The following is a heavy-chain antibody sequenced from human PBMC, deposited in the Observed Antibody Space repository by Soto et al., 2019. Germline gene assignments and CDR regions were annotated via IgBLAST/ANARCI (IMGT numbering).Heavy chain of an antibody. CDR1: GGSISSNNYY. Sequence: PSETLSLTCTVSGGSISSNNYYWGWIRQPPGKGLEWIGSIYHTGSNYYNPSLKSRVTISVDTSKNQFSLKLNSVTAADTAVYYCARHVYDSSGYDAFDIWDQGTMVTVSS. V-gene: IGHV4-39*01. D-gene: IGHD3-22*01. J-gene: IGHJ3*02. CDR2: IYHTGSN. CDR3: ARHVYDSSGYDAFDI.